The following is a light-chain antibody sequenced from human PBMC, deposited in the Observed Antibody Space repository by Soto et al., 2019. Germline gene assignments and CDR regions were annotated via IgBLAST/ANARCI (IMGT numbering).Light chain of an antibody. CDR1: SSGVGGYNF. J-gene: IGLJ1*01. CDR2: DVT. Sequence: QSALTQSRSVSGSPGQSVTISCTGTSSGVGGYNFVSWFQQYPGKAPKLIIYDVTKRPSGVPDRFSGSKSGSTASLTISGLQTDDEADYYCCSYAGSYTHVFGTGTKVTVL. CDR3: CSYAGSYTHV. V-gene: IGLV2-11*01.